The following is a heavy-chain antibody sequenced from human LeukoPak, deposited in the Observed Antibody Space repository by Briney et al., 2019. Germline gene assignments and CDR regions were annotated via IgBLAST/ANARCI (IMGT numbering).Heavy chain of an antibody. D-gene: IGHD3-10*01. CDR1: GFTVSSNY. Sequence: GGSLRLSCAASGFTVSSNYMSWVRQAPGKGLEWVSVIYSGGSTYYADSVKGRFTISRDNSKNTLYLQMNSLRVEDTAVYYCAKDNRDYYIDYWGQGTLVTVSS. J-gene: IGHJ4*02. CDR2: IYSGGST. V-gene: IGHV3-66*02. CDR3: AKDNRDYYIDY.